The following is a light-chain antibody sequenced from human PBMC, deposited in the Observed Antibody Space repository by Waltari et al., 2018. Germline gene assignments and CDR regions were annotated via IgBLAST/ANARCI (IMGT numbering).Light chain of an antibody. J-gene: IGKJ5*01. CDR1: QSVSSN. V-gene: IGKV3-15*01. CDR2: DAS. CDR3: QQYNRWPPIT. Sequence: EIVLTQSPATLSVSPREQATLSCRASQSVSSNVAWYQKKPGQAPRLLIYDASTRATSIPAKFRGSGSGTEFTLTISSLQSEDFAVYYCQQYNRWPPITFGHGTRLEIK.